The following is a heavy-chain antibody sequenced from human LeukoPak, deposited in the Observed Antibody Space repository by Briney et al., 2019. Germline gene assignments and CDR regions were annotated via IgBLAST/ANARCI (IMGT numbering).Heavy chain of an antibody. V-gene: IGHV1-2*02. CDR1: GYTFSGYY. Sequence: GASVKVFCKASGYTFSGYYIHWVRQAAGQGLEWMGWINFNSGDTNYAQKFQGRVTVTRDTSISTTYMQLSSLRAADTAIYHCVRERGATVDYWGQGTLVTVSS. CDR3: VRERGATVDY. J-gene: IGHJ4*02. CDR2: INFNSGDT. D-gene: IGHD1-26*01.